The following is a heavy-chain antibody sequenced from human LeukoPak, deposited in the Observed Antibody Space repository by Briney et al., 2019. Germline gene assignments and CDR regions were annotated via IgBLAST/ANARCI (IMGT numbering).Heavy chain of an antibody. J-gene: IGHJ1*01. CDR3: ARGPSSYGDYIFRIAEYFQH. Sequence: GSSVTVSCTASGGTFSSYAISWVRQAPGQGLEWMGGIIPIFGTANYAQKFQGRVTITADKSTSTAYMELSSLRSEDTAVYYCARGPSSYGDYIFRIAEYFQHWGQGTLVTVSS. CDR1: GGTFSSYA. CDR2: IIPIFGTA. D-gene: IGHD4-17*01. V-gene: IGHV1-69*06.